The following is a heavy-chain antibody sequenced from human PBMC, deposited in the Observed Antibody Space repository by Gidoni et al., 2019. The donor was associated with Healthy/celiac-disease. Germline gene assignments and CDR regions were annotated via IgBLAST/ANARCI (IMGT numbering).Heavy chain of an antibody. CDR3: ARWAGKYYYDSSGYSGWFDP. V-gene: IGHV4-34*01. CDR1: GGSFSGYY. Sequence: QVPLQQWGAGLLKPSETLSLTCAVYGGSFSGYYWSWIRQPPGKGREWIGEIKHSGSTNYHPSLKSRVTISVDTSKNQRSLKLSSVTAADTAVYYCARWAGKYYYDSSGYSGWFDPWGQGTLVTVSS. D-gene: IGHD3-22*01. J-gene: IGHJ5*02. CDR2: IKHSGST.